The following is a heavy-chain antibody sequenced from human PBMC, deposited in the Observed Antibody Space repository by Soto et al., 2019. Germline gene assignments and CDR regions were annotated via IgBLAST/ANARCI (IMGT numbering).Heavy chain of an antibody. D-gene: IGHD3-16*02. J-gene: IGHJ4*02. CDR2: IYYSGST. CDR3: ASLGGSYRYRAFDY. Sequence: TSETLSLTCTVSGGSISSGGYYWSWIRQHPGKGLEWIGYIYYSGSTYYNPSLKSRVTISVDTSKNQFSLKLSSVTAADTAVYYCASLGGSYRYRAFDYWGQGTLVTVSS. V-gene: IGHV4-31*03. CDR1: GGSISSGGYY.